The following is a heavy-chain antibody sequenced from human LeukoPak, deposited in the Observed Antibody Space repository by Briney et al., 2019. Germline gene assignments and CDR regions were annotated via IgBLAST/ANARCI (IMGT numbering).Heavy chain of an antibody. CDR3: ARAKERRTLLGNWFDS. V-gene: IGHV1-2*02. Sequence: ASVKVSCKASGYTFTDYYIHWVRHAPGQGLELMGWTNPKTGATNPAQKFQGRATMTRDTSMHTAYLELSGLRSDDTALYYCARAKERRTLLGNWFDSWGQGTLVTVSS. CDR2: TNPKTGAT. J-gene: IGHJ5*01. CDR1: GYTFTDYY. D-gene: IGHD7-27*01.